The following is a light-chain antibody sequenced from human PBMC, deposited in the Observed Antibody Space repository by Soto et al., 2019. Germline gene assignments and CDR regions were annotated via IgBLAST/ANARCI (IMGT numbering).Light chain of an antibody. J-gene: IGKJ1*01. CDR2: AAS. Sequence: DIQMTQSPSSLSASVGDRVTITCRASQSISSYLNWYQQKPGKAPKLLIYAASSLQGGVPSRFSGSGSGTNFTLTISGLQSEDLATYFCQQSFSTPRTFGQGTKVDIK. CDR1: QSISSY. V-gene: IGKV1-39*01. CDR3: QQSFSTPRT.